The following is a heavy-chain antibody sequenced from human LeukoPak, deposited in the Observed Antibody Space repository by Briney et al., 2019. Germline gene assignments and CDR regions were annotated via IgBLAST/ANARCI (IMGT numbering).Heavy chain of an antibody. CDR2: MNPNSGNT. D-gene: IGHD3-3*01. CDR1: GYTFTSYD. V-gene: IGHV1-8*01. Sequence: ASVKVSCKASGYTFTSYDINWVRQATGQGHEWMGWMNPNSGNTGYAQKFQGRVTMTRNTSISTAYMELSSLRSEDTAVYYCARGRDDFGLLDPWGQGTLVTVSS. CDR3: ARGRDDFGLLDP. J-gene: IGHJ5*02.